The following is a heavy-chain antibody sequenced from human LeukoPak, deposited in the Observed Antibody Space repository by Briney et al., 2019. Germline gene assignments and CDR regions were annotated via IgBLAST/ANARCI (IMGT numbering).Heavy chain of an antibody. V-gene: IGHV4-34*01. CDR3: ARHGYGHQGNWFDP. D-gene: IGHD4-17*01. CDR1: GGSFNDYY. CDR2: INHSGST. Sequence: MASETLSLTCIVYGGSFNDYYWTWIRQPPGKGLEWIGEINHSGSTNYNPSLKSRVTISVDTSKNQFSLKLSSVTAADTALYYCARHGYGHQGNWFDPWGQGALVTVSS. J-gene: IGHJ5*02.